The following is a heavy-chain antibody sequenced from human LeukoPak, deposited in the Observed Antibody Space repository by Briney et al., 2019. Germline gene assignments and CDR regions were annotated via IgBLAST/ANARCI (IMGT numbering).Heavy chain of an antibody. V-gene: IGHV3-30-3*01. Sequence: GGSLRLSCAASGFTFSTYAMHWVRQAPGKGLEWVAVISYDGSKKYYADSVKGRFTISRDNSKNTLYLQMNSLRAEDTAVYYCAREYRDYYYYGMDVWGQGTTVTVSS. CDR3: AREYRDYYYYGMDV. CDR2: ISYDGSKK. D-gene: IGHD1-14*01. CDR1: GFTFSTYA. J-gene: IGHJ6*02.